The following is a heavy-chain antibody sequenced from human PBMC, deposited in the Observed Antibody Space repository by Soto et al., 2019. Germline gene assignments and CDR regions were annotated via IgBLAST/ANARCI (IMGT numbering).Heavy chain of an antibody. CDR1: GFTFSSYG. D-gene: IGHD3-22*01. V-gene: IGHV3-33*01. CDR3: ARVTYYYDSSGSWAYDAFDI. J-gene: IGHJ3*02. CDR2: IWYDGST. Sequence: PGGSLRLSCAASGFTFSSYGMHWVRQAPGKGLEWVAVIWYDGSTYYADSAKGRFTISRDNSKNTLYLQMNSLRAEDTAVYYCARVTYYYDSSGSWAYDAFDIWGQGTMVTVSS.